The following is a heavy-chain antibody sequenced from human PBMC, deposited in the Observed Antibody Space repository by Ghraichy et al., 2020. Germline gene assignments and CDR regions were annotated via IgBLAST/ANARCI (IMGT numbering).Heavy chain of an antibody. J-gene: IGHJ4*02. CDR2: ISSNGGST. CDR1: GFTFSSYA. D-gene: IGHD6-6*01. Sequence: GGSLRLSCAASGFTFSSYAMHWVRQAPGKGLEYVSAISSNGGSTYYANSVKGRFTISRDNSKNTLYLQMGSLRAEDMAVYHCARVPSSSGYYFDYWGQGTLVTVSS. CDR3: ARVPSSSGYYFDY. V-gene: IGHV3-64*01.